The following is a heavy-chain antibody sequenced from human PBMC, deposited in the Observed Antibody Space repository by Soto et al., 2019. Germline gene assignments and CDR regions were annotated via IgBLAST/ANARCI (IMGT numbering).Heavy chain of an antibody. CDR2: IYYGGST. CDR1: GGSINSYY. Sequence: TLSLPCTVSGGSINSYYWSWILHPPGKGLEWIVYIYYGGSTSYNPSLKSRVTISVDTSKNQFSLKLSSVTAADTAIYYCAREAGVRYPFDPWGQGTLVTVSS. D-gene: IGHD3-9*01. V-gene: IGHV4-59*01. J-gene: IGHJ5*02. CDR3: AREAGVRYPFDP.